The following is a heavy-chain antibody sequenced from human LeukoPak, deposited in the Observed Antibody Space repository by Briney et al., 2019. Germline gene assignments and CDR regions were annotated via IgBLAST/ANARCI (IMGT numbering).Heavy chain of an antibody. CDR2: ISGSSSTI. CDR1: GFTFSSYS. D-gene: IGHD3-3*01. V-gene: IGHV3-48*04. J-gene: IGHJ4*02. CDR3: ARDLDNDFWSGYPFY. Sequence: PGGSLRLSCAASGFTFSSYSMNWVRQAPGKGLEWVSYISGSSSTIYYADSVKGRFTISRDNAKNSLYLQMNSLRAEDTAVYYCARDLDNDFWSGYPFYWGQGTLVTVSS.